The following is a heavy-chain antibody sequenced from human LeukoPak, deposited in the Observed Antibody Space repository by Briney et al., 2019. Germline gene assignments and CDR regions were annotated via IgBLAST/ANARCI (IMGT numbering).Heavy chain of an antibody. CDR3: GRGSFIVGATIIDY. CDR2: IYSGGST. D-gene: IGHD1-26*01. Sequence: PSETLSLTCTVSGGSFNSYYWSWIRQPPGKGLEWIGYIYSGGSTNYNPSLKSRVTTSVDTSKNQFSLKLSSVTAADTAVYYCGRGSFIVGATIIDYWGQGTLVTVSS. J-gene: IGHJ4*02. V-gene: IGHV4-59*01. CDR1: GGSFNSYY.